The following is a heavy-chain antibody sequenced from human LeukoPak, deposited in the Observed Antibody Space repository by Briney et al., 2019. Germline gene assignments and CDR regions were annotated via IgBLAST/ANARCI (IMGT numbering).Heavy chain of an antibody. CDR3: ARTNRRVVEFDY. Sequence: SETLSLTCTVSGGSFNSYYWSWVRQPPGKGLEWIGYIYYSGSTKYNPSLKSRVTISVDTSKNQFSLNLRSVTAADRAVYYCARTNRRVVEFDYWSQGTLVTVSS. D-gene: IGHD2-15*01. CDR2: IYYSGST. CDR1: GGSFNSYY. V-gene: IGHV4-59*01. J-gene: IGHJ4*02.